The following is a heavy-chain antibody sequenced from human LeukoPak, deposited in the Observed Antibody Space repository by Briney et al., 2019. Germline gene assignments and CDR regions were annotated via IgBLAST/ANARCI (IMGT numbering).Heavy chain of an antibody. Sequence: PAGSLRLSCAASGFTFSGHWMSWVRQAPGKRLEWVANINQGGSDKYYVDSVKGRFTISRDNANNLLYLQMNSLRGEDTAVYYCTRDRSRAEDDWGQGTLVTVSS. CDR1: GFTFSGHW. V-gene: IGHV3-7*01. CDR2: INQGGSDK. J-gene: IGHJ4*02. CDR3: TRDRSRAEDD. D-gene: IGHD1-14*01.